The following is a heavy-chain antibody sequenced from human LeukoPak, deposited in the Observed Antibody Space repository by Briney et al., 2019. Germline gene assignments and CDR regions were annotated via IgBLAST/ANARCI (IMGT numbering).Heavy chain of an antibody. CDR2: IIPIFGTA. V-gene: IGHV1-69*06. J-gene: IGHJ4*02. D-gene: IGHD6-13*01. CDR3: ARDGTAGARGFDY. Sequence: GSSVKVSFKASGGTFSSYAISWVRQAPGQGLELMGGIIPIFGTANYAQKFQGRVTITADKSTSTAYMELSSLRSEDTAVYYCARDGTAGARGFDYWGQGTLVTVSS. CDR1: GGTFSSYA.